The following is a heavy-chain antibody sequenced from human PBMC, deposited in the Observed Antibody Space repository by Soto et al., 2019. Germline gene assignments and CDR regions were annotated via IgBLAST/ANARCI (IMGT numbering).Heavy chain of an antibody. CDR3: ARDSGGYYYYGMDV. CDR1: VGSVSSGIYY. V-gene: IGHV4-61*01. J-gene: IGHJ6*02. Sequence: SETPAPTCTVSVGSVSSGIYYWIWIRQPPGKGLDWIGYIYYSGSTNYNPSLKSRVTISVDTSKNQFSLKLSSVTAADTAVYYCARDSGGYYYYGMDVWGRGTTVTVSS. D-gene: IGHD3-16*01. CDR2: IYYSGST.